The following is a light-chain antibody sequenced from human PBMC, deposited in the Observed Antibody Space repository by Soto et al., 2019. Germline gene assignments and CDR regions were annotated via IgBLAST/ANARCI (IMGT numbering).Light chain of an antibody. Sequence: QSALTQPPSASGSPGQSVTISCTGTSSDVGGYNYVSWYQQHPGKAPKLMIYEVNKRPSGVPDRFSGSKSGNMASLTVSGLQAEDEADYYCSSYAGTPFVFGTGTKVTVL. J-gene: IGLJ1*01. CDR3: SSYAGTPFV. CDR1: SSDVGGYNY. V-gene: IGLV2-8*01. CDR2: EVN.